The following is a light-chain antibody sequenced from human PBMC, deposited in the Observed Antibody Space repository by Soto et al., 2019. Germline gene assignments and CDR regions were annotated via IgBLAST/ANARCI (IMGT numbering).Light chain of an antibody. CDR3: AAWDVSLNGWL. V-gene: IGLV1-44*01. J-gene: IGLJ3*02. Sequence: QSVLTQPPSASGTPGQRVTISCSGSSSNIGKNTVNWFQQVPGTAPKLLIYSNNQRPSGVPDRFSGSTSGTSASLAISGLQSEDEADYYCAAWDVSLNGWLFGEGTKLTVL. CDR2: SNN. CDR1: SSNIGKNT.